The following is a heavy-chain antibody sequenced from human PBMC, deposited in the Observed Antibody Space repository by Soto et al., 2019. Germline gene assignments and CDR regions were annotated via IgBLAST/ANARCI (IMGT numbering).Heavy chain of an antibody. Sequence: GGSLRLSCSASGFTFSSYAMNWVRQAPGKGLEWVSGIGGSGESTYYPDSVKGRFTISRDNSKNTLYLEMNSLRVEDTAVYYCAKDPQYDFWSGYYNFAMDAWGQGTTVTVSS. J-gene: IGHJ6*02. D-gene: IGHD3-3*01. CDR3: AKDPQYDFWSGYYNFAMDA. CDR1: GFTFSSYA. CDR2: IGGSGEST. V-gene: IGHV3-23*01.